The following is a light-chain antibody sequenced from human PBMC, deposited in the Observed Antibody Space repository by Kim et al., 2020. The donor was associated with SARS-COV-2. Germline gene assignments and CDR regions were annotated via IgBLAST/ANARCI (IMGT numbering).Light chain of an antibody. V-gene: IGLV2-8*01. J-gene: IGLJ1*01. CDR3: SSYAGSNNYV. Sequence: GQSVTIYCTGTSSDVGVYNYVSWYQQHPGKSPKLMIYGVSKRPSGVPDRFSGSKSGNTASLTVSGLQAEDEADYFCSSYAGSNNYVFGTGTKVTVL. CDR1: SSDVGVYNY. CDR2: GVS.